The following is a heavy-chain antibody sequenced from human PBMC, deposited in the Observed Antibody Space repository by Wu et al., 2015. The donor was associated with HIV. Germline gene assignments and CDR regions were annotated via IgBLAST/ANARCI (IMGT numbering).Heavy chain of an antibody. Sequence: QVQLMQSGAEVKKPGASVKVSCKASGYTFTSYYMHWVRQAPGQGLEWMGIINPSGGSTSYAQKFQGRVTMTRDTSTSTVYMELSSLRSEDTAVYYCARALKRXDIVVVVAASDAFDIWGQGTMVTVSS. CDR3: ARALKRXDIVVVVAASDAFDI. D-gene: IGHD2-15*01. J-gene: IGHJ3*02. V-gene: IGHV1-46*01. CDR2: INPSGGST. CDR1: GYTFTSYY.